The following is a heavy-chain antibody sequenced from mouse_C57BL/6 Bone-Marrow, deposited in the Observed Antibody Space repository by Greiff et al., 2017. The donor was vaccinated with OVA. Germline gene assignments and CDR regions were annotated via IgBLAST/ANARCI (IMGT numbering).Heavy chain of an antibody. Sequence: EVQLQQSGAELVRPGASVKLSCTASGFNIKDDYMHWVKQRPEQGLEWIGWIDPENGDTEYASKFQGKATITADTSSNTAYLQLSSLTSEDTAVYYCTDGYYGYFDYWGQGTTLTVSS. CDR1: GFNIKDDY. CDR3: TDGYYGYFDY. CDR2: IDPENGDT. D-gene: IGHD2-3*01. V-gene: IGHV14-4*01. J-gene: IGHJ2*01.